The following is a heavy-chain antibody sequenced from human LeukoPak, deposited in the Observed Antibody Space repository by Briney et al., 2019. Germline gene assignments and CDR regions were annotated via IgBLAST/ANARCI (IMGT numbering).Heavy chain of an antibody. CDR3: ARIPMGYSSGYDDAFDI. D-gene: IGHD6-19*01. CDR2: IDWDDDK. V-gene: IGHV2-70*11. J-gene: IGHJ3*02. Sequence: SGPALVKPTQTLTLTCTFSGFSLSTSGMCVSWIRQPPGKALEWLARIDWDDDKYYSTSLKTRLTISKDTSKNQVVLTMTNMDPVDTATYYCARIPMGYSSGYDDAFDIWGQGTMVTVSS. CDR1: GFSLSTSGMC.